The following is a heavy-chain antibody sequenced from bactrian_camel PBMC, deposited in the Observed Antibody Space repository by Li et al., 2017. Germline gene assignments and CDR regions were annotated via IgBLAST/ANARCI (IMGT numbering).Heavy chain of an antibody. CDR2: ISKDGTT. D-gene: IGHD1*01. CDR3: AAGLAVGGLSCSPSGVLAYDN. Sequence: VQLVESGGGLVQPGGSLRLSCAASGFTFNNNGMSWVRQAPGNECELVSTISKDGTTSYADSVKGRFTISKDNAENALYLQMNDLTPEDTGMYYCAAGLAVGGLSCSPSGVLAYDNRGQGTQVTVS. V-gene: IGHV3S67*01. CDR1: GFTFNNNG. J-gene: IGHJ4*01.